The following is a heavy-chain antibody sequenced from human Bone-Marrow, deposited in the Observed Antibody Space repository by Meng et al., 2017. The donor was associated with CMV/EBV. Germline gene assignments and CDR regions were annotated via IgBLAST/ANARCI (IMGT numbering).Heavy chain of an antibody. J-gene: IGHJ6*02. CDR2: IYSGGST. CDR3: ARDFSTSRYHYYGMDV. CDR1: GFTFSSYA. Sequence: GGSLRLSCAASGFTFSSYAMSWVRQAPGKGLEWVSVIYSGGSTYYADPVKGRFTISRDNSKNTLYLQMNSLRAEDTAIYYSARDFSTSRYHYYGMDVWGQGTTVTVSS. V-gene: IGHV3-66*02. D-gene: IGHD2-2*01.